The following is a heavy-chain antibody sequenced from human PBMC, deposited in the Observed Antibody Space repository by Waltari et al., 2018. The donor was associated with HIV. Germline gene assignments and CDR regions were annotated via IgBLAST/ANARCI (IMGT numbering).Heavy chain of an antibody. V-gene: IGHV1-69*06. CDR1: GGKINDYA. CDR2: IIPFLFGST. Sequence: QVRLVQSAAEVKESGSSVKVSCKASGGKINDYAFRWVRTAPGQGLDWMGGIIPFLFGSTNYAKKFQDTVTITADTSTNTVYMALSSLRSDDTALYYCARDHGGGAAAGGPPYQYYLDVWGQGTSVTVSS. D-gene: IGHD3-16*01. CDR3: ARDHGGGAAAGGPPYQYYLDV. J-gene: IGHJ6*02.